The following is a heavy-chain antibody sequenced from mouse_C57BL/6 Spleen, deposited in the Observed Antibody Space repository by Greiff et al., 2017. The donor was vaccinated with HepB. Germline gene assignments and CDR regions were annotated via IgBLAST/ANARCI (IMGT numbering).Heavy chain of an antibody. CDR2: IYPSDSET. CDR3: ARGGLRDYAMDY. Sequence: VQLKESGAELVRPGSSVKLSCKASGYTFTSYWMDWVKQRPGQGLEWIGNIYPSDSETNYNQKFKDKATLTVDKSSSTAYMQLSSLTSEDSAVYYCARGGLRDYAMDYWGQGTSVTVSS. D-gene: IGHD2-4*01. CDR1: GYTFTSYW. J-gene: IGHJ4*01. V-gene: IGHV1-61*01.